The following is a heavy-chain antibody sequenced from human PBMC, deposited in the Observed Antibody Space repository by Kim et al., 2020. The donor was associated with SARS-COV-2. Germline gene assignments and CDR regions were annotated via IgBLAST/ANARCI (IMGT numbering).Heavy chain of an antibody. Sequence: SQTLSLTCAISGDSVSSNSAAWNWIRQSPSRGLEWLGRTYYRSKWYNDYAVSVKSRITINPDTSKNQFSLQLNSVTPEDTAVYYCARVLVGRFGELSHDAFDIWGQGTMVTVSS. V-gene: IGHV6-1*01. CDR1: GDSVSSNSAA. J-gene: IGHJ3*02. D-gene: IGHD3-10*01. CDR3: ARVLVGRFGELSHDAFDI. CDR2: TYYRSKWYN.